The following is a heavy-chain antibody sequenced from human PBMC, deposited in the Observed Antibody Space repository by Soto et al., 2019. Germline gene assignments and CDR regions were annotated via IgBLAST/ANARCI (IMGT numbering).Heavy chain of an antibody. D-gene: IGHD3-22*01. CDR2: IVVGSGNT. V-gene: IGHV1-58*01. Sequence: SVKVSYKASGFTFTSSAVQWVRQARGQRLERIGWIVVGSGNTNYAQKFQERVTITRDMSTSTAYMELSSLRSEDTAVYYCAAQLPTNYYDTSGYWYAFETWGQGKMVTVSS. CDR1: GFTFTSSA. J-gene: IGHJ3*02. CDR3: AAQLPTNYYDTSGYWYAFET.